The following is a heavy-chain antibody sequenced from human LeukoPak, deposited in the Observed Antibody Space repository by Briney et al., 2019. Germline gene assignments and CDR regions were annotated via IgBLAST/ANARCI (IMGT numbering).Heavy chain of an antibody. V-gene: IGHV3-23*01. Sequence: PGGSLRLSCAASGFRFNRYGMSWVRQDPGKGLEWVSGISTNGDITYYSDFGKGRFTISRDNSKNMVYLQMNSLRAEDTAVYYCAKSDCGTIGCKLLNYWGQGTLVTASS. J-gene: IGHJ4*02. CDR3: AKSDCGTIGCKLLNY. D-gene: IGHD2-21*01. CDR1: GFRFNRYG. CDR2: ISTNGDIT.